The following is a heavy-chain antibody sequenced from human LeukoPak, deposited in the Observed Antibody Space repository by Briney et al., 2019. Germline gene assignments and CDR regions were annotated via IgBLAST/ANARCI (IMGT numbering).Heavy chain of an antibody. CDR2: TYYGSKWYT. Sequence: SQTLSLTCAISGDSVSSNGAAWNWIRQSPSRGLEWLGRTYYGSKWYTDYAVSVKSRITINPDTSKNQFSLQLNSVTPEDTAVYYCARERDGYNYVELWCFDLWGRGTLVTVSS. CDR3: ARERDGYNYVELWCFDL. J-gene: IGHJ2*01. CDR1: GDSVSSNGAA. D-gene: IGHD5-24*01. V-gene: IGHV6-1*01.